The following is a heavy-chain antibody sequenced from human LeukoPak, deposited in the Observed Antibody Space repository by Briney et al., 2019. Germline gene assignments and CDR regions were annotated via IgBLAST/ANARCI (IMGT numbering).Heavy chain of an antibody. Sequence: GGSLRLSCAASGFTFSNYMMHWVRQAPGKGLVWVSRIKSDGITITYADSVKGRFTISRDNAKNTLYLQMNSLRAEDTALYYCAKDQALSLSSSRALDYWGQGTLVTVSS. CDR2: IKSDGITI. CDR1: GFTFSNYM. J-gene: IGHJ4*02. D-gene: IGHD2-2*01. CDR3: AKDQALSLSSSRALDY. V-gene: IGHV3-74*01.